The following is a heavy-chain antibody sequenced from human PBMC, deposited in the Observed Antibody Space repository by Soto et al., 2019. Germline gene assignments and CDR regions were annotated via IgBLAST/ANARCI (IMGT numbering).Heavy chain of an antibody. CDR1: GGTFSSYA. D-gene: IGHD2-2*01. Sequence: QVQLVQSGAEVKKPGSSVKVSCKASGGTFSSYAISWVRQAPGQGLEWMGGIIPIFGTANYAQKFQGRVTXHXEXSPXTAYMELSSLRSEDTAVYYCARHVPAAGYYYGMDVWGQGPTVTVSS. V-gene: IGHV1-69*05. CDR2: IIPIFGTA. CDR3: ARHVPAAGYYYGMDV. J-gene: IGHJ6*02.